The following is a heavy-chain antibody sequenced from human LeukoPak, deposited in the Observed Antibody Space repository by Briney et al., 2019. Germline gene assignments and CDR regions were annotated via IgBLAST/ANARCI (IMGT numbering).Heavy chain of an antibody. Sequence: GGSLRLSCAASGFAFSDYAMHWVRQAPGKGLEYVSAINDNGISTYYANSVKGRFTISRDNFKNTLYLQMGSLRAEDMAVYYCARTITFGGVNETYYFDYWGQGTLVTVSS. J-gene: IGHJ4*02. CDR3: ARTITFGGVNETYYFDY. V-gene: IGHV3-64*01. D-gene: IGHD3-16*01. CDR2: INDNGIST. CDR1: GFAFSDYA.